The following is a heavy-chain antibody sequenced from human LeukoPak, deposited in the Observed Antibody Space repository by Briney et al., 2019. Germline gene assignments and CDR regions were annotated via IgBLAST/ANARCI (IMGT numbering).Heavy chain of an antibody. CDR3: AKYKQQLVRTNYFDY. CDR1: GFTFSSYA. V-gene: IGHV3-23*01. Sequence: GGSLRLSCAASGFTFSSYAVSWVRQAPGKGLEWVSAISGSGGSTYYADSVKGRFTISRGNSKNTLYLQMNSLRAEDTAVYYCAKYKQQLVRTNYFDYWGQGTLVTVSS. J-gene: IGHJ4*02. CDR2: ISGSGGST. D-gene: IGHD6-13*01.